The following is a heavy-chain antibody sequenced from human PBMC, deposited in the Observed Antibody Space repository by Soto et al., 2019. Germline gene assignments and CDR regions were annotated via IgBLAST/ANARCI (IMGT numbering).Heavy chain of an antibody. CDR2: IIPIFGTA. V-gene: IGHV1-69*06. J-gene: IGHJ5*02. CDR3: ARESDRVVVEDNWFDP. CDR1: GGTFSSSA. Sequence: SVKVSCKASGGTFSSSAISWVRQAPGQGLEWMGGIIPIFGTANYAQKFQGRVTITADKSTSTAYMELRSLRSDDTAVYYCARESDRVVVEDNWFDPWGQGTLVTVSS. D-gene: IGHD2-15*01.